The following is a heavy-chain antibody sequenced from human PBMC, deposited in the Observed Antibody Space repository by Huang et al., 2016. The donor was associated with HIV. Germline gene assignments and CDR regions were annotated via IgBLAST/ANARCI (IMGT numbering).Heavy chain of an antibody. Sequence: EVQLVESGGGLVQPGGSLRLSCAASGFTFSSYWMHWVRQAPGKGLVGVSRINSDGSSTSYADSVKGLFTISRDNAKNTLYLQMNSLRAEDTAVYYCARDSQQWLVEDYWGQGTLVTVSS. CDR2: INSDGSST. CDR1: GFTFSSYW. D-gene: IGHD6-19*01. V-gene: IGHV3-74*01. CDR3: ARDSQQWLVEDY. J-gene: IGHJ4*02.